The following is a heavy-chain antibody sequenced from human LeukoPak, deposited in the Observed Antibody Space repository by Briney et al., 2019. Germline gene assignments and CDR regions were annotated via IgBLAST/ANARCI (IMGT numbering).Heavy chain of an antibody. CDR2: INVNNGIT. CDR1: GYTFTTYG. Sequence: ASVKVSCKTSGYTFTTYGITWLRQAPGQGLEWVAWINVNNGITRYAQKFQGRVTLTTVTPARTAYMEVLSLTSDDTAVYYCARGPKGGSDYWGQGTMVIVSS. J-gene: IGHJ4*02. D-gene: IGHD5-12*01. V-gene: IGHV1-18*01. CDR3: ARGPKGGSDY.